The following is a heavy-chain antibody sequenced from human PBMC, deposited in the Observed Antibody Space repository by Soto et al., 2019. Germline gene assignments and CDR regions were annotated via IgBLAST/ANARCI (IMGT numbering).Heavy chain of an antibody. CDR2: FIPMIGTA. V-gene: IGHV1-69*08. J-gene: IGHJ3*01. CDR3: ARVDVTLAAERHGAFDV. Sequence: QVQLVQSGAEVKRPGSSINIYCTASGGTFSSYTVAWVRQAPGQGLEWMGRFIPMIGTANYAQNFQGRVTLTADKSASTAYIELSSLTPPDTALYYCARVDVTLAAERHGAFDVWGQGTAVTVSP. D-gene: IGHD2-15*01. CDR1: GGTFSSYT.